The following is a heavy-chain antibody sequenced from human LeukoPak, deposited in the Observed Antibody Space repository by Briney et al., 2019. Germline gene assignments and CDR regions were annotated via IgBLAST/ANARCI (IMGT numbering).Heavy chain of an antibody. V-gene: IGHV4-39*07. CDR1: GGSISSSRSY. J-gene: IGHJ5*02. D-gene: IGHD4-11*01. CDR3: SREGYSCPNWFDT. Sequence: PSETLSLTCSVSGGSISSSRSYWGWIRQTPGKGLEWVGSIYFNGDTYYNPSFKSRVSMSVDTAKNQISLILTSVTAADTAVYYCSREGYSCPNWFDTWGQGTLVTVSS. CDR2: IYFNGDT.